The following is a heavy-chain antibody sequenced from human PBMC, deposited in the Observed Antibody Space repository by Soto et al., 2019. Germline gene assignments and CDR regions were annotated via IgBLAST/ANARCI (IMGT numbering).Heavy chain of an antibody. CDR2: IKQDESDK. Sequence: GGSLTLSSAVSGVRFRDYCMSLVRQAPGKGLEWVANIKQDESDKYYVDSVKGRFTISRDNAKNALYLQMNSLRVEDTAVYYCAAYCYTMTCTHFHGYSWGQGTQVTVSS. CDR3: AAYCYTMTCTHFHGYS. CDR1: GVRFRDYC. J-gene: IGHJ5*02. V-gene: IGHV3-7*03. D-gene: IGHD3-16*02.